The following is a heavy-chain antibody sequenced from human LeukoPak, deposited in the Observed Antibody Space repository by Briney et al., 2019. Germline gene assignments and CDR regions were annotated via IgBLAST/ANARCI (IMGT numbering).Heavy chain of an antibody. Sequence: GGSLRLSCAASGFIFNSYAMHWVRQAPGKGLEWVSAISGSGGSTYYADSVKGRFTTSRDNAKNSLYLQMSSLRAEDTAVYYWARDIGRRDYWGQGTLVTVSS. J-gene: IGHJ4*02. CDR1: GFIFNSYA. V-gene: IGHV3-23*01. CDR3: ARDIGRRDY. CDR2: ISGSGGST. D-gene: IGHD1-26*01.